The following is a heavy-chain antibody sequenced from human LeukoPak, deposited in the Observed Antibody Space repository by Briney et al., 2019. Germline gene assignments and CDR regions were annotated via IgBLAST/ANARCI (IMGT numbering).Heavy chain of an antibody. CDR2: ISLTGLT. D-gene: IGHD2-8*01. CDR1: GGSIRNTNW. CDR3: SRENGAFSPFGY. J-gene: IGHJ4*02. V-gene: IGHV4-4*02. Sequence: SGTLSLSCGVSGGSIRNTNWWRWVRQPPGQGLEWIGEISLTGLTHYNPSLESRVTVSLDKSKNQLSLNLTSVTAADTAVYYCSRENGAFSPFGYWGQGTLVTVLS.